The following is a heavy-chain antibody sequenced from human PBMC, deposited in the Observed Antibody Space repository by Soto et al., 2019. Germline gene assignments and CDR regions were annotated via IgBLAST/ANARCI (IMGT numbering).Heavy chain of an antibody. CDR1: GVTFCNYA. D-gene: IGHD2-2*02. CDR2: ISSNGGGT. CDR3: VKALSARYNSAKAFDV. J-gene: IGHJ3*01. Sequence: GGSLRLCCAASGVTFCNYAMHWVRQAPEKGLEYVSAISSNGGGTYYADSVNGRFTISRDNSKNTLYLQMSSLRAEDTAVYYCVKALSARYNSAKAFDVWGQGTMVTVSS. V-gene: IGHV3-64D*06.